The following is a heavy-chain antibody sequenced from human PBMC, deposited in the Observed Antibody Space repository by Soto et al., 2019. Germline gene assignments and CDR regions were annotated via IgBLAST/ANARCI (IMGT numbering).Heavy chain of an antibody. CDR1: GYTFTSYD. J-gene: IGHJ2*01. V-gene: IGHV1-8*01. CDR2: MNPNSGNA. Sequence: QVQLVQSGAEVKKPGALVKVSCKASGYTFTSYDINWVRQATGQGLEWMGWMNPNSGNAGYVQKFQDRVTMTRNTSISTAYMELSSLRSEDTAVYYCARGIAVAGTWYFDLWGRGTLVTVSS. CDR3: ARGIAVAGTWYFDL. D-gene: IGHD6-19*01.